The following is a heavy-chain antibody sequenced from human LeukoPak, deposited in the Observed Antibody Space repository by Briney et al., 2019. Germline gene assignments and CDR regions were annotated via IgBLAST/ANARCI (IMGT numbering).Heavy chain of an antibody. V-gene: IGHV3-64D*06. CDR2: ISSNGGST. J-gene: IGHJ5*02. Sequence: PGGSLRLSCSASGFTFSSYAMHWVRQAPGKGLEYVSAISSNGGSTYYADSVKGRFTISRDNSKNTLYLQMSSLRAEDTAVYYCARHRRRITIFGYNWFDPWGQGTLVTVSS. CDR1: GFTFSSYA. D-gene: IGHD3-3*01. CDR3: ARHRRRITIFGYNWFDP.